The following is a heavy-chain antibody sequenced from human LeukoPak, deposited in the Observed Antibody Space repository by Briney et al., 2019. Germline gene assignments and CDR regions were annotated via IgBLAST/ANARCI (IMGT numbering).Heavy chain of an antibody. CDR2: ISGSGDTT. CDR3: ARESGPFDY. D-gene: IGHD1-14*01. Sequence: GGSLRLSCAASGFTFSTFAMSWVRQAPGKGLEWVSVISGSGDTTYYADSVEGRFTISRDNSKNTLYLLLNSLRVEDTAVYYCARESGPFDYWGQGTLVTVSS. CDR1: GFTFSTFA. J-gene: IGHJ4*02. V-gene: IGHV3-23*01.